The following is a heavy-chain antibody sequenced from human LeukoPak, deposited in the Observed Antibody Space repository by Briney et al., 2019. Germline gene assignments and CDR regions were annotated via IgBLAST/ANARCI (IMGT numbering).Heavy chain of an antibody. Sequence: GGSLRLSCAASGFSLSRYAMTWVRQAPGKGLEWVSVISGSGGITYYADSVKGRFTISRDNSKNTLYLQMNSLRAEDTAVYYCAKGIAARPINWFDHWGQGTLVTVSS. J-gene: IGHJ5*02. CDR2: ISGSGGIT. CDR1: GFSLSRYA. V-gene: IGHV3-23*01. D-gene: IGHD6-6*01. CDR3: AKGIAARPINWFDH.